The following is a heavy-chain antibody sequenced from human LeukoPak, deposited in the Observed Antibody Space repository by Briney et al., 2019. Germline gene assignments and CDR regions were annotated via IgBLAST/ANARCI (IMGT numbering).Heavy chain of an antibody. J-gene: IGHJ4*02. D-gene: IGHD3-22*01. CDR1: GFTFSNYW. V-gene: IGHV3-74*01. Sequence: GGSLRLSCAATGFTFSNYWMHWVRQAPGKGLVWVSRINTAETTRNIADFVEGRFTISRDNANNALHLQMNSLRAEDTAVYYCARVFWETVNTGYYSDFWGQGTLVTVSS. CDR2: INTAETTR. CDR3: ARVFWETVNTGYYSDF.